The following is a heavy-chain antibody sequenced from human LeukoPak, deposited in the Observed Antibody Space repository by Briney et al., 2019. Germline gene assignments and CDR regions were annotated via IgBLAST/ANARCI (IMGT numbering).Heavy chain of an antibody. CDR3: ARDSKSGYAGEGFDF. V-gene: IGHV4-59*01. CDR1: GGSISSYY. Sequence: SETLPLTCTVSGGSISSYYWSWIRQPPGKGLEGIGYIYYSGSTNYNPSLKSRVTISVDTSKNQFSLKLSSVTAADTAVYYCARDSKSGYAGEGFDFWGQGTLVSVSS. CDR2: IYYSGST. D-gene: IGHD5-12*01. J-gene: IGHJ4*02.